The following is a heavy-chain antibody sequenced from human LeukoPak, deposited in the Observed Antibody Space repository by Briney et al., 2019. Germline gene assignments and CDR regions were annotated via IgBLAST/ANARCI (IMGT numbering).Heavy chain of an antibody. CDR1: GFTFSSYA. CDR2: IGTGGET. V-gene: IGHV3-23*01. J-gene: IGHJ4*01. Sequence: GGSLRLSCAASGFTFSSYAMSWVRQAPGQGLEWVSVIGTGGETHYADSVRGRFTISRSNFKNTLYLQMNSLRAEDTAVYYCAKRVTVTTKYFDSWGQGTLVTVSS. CDR3: AKRVTVTTKYFDS. D-gene: IGHD4-17*01.